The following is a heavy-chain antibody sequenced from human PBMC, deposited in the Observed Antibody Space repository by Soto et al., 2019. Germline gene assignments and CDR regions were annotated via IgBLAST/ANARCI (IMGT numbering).Heavy chain of an antibody. J-gene: IGHJ4*02. CDR1: GFTFSSYA. Sequence: GGSLRLSCAASGFTFSSYAMSWVRQAPGKGLEWVSAISGSGGSTYYADSVKGRFTISRDTSKNTLFLQMNSLRAEDTAVYYCAKDRCGDYGGIDYWGQGTMVTGSS. CDR2: ISGSGGST. V-gene: IGHV3-23*01. D-gene: IGHD4-17*01. CDR3: AKDRCGDYGGIDY.